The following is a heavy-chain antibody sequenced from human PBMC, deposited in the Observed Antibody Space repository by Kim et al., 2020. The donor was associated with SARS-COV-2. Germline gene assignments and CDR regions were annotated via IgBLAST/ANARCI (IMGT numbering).Heavy chain of an antibody. Sequence: ASVKVSCKVSGYTLTELSMHWVRQAPGKGLEWMGGFDPEDGETIYAQKFQGRVTMTEDTSTDTAYMELSSLRSEDTAVYYCATYSSGWPSDAFDIWGQGTMVTVSS. J-gene: IGHJ3*02. V-gene: IGHV1-24*01. D-gene: IGHD6-19*01. CDR2: FDPEDGET. CDR3: ATYSSGWPSDAFDI. CDR1: GYTLTELS.